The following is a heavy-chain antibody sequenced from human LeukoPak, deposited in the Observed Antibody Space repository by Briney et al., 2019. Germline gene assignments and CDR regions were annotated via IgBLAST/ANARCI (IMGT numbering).Heavy chain of an antibody. CDR1: GDSISSSTNW. Sequence: SETLSLTCAVSGDSISSSTNWWSWVRQPPGKGLEWIGEVFHNENTNYNPSLRSRVTMSVDKSKNHYSLRLNFMTAADTAVYYCLHGGNSGDWVYWGQGTLVTVSS. J-gene: IGHJ4*02. CDR2: VFHNENT. D-gene: IGHD4-23*01. CDR3: LHGGNSGDWVY. V-gene: IGHV4-4*02.